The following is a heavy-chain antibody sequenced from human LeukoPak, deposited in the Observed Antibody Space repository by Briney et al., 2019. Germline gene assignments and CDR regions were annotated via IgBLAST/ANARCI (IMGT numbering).Heavy chain of an antibody. CDR2: IYTSGST. CDR1: GGSISSGSYY. V-gene: IGHV4-61*02. Sequence: PSETLSLTCTVSGGSISSGSYYWSWIRQPAGKGLEWIGRIYTSGSTNYNPSLKSRVTISVDTSKNQFSLKLSSVTAADTAVYYCASVGSSLRIDIAAADHDAFDIWGQGTMVTVSS. D-gene: IGHD6-13*01. J-gene: IGHJ3*02. CDR3: ASVGSSLRIDIAAADHDAFDI.